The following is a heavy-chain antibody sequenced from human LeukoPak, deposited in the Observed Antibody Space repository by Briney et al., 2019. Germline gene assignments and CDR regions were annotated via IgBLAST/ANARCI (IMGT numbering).Heavy chain of an antibody. J-gene: IGHJ4*02. CDR3: ARVFGVWGSYRAGFDY. D-gene: IGHD3-16*02. V-gene: IGHV1-18*01. Sequence: ASVKVSCKASGYTFTSYGISWVRQAPGQGLEWMGWISAYNGNTNYAQKLQGRVTMTTDTSASTAYMELRSLRSDDTAVYYCARVFGVWGSYRAGFDYWGQGTLVTVSS. CDR1: GYTFTSYG. CDR2: ISAYNGNT.